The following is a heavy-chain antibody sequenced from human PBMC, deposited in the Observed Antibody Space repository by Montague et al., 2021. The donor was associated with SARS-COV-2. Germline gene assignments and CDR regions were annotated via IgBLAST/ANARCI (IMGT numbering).Heavy chain of an antibody. J-gene: IGHJ4*02. CDR3: ARDLWVWLSVEGSFDY. CDR2: IYYSGST. V-gene: IGHV4-39*07. CDR1: GGSISSSSYY. D-gene: IGHD5-12*01. Sequence: SETLSLTCTVTGGSISSSSYYWGWIRQPPGKGLEWIGSIYYSGSTYYXPSLKSRVTISVDTSKNQFSLKLSSVTAADTAVYYCARDLWVWLSVEGSFDYWGQPT.